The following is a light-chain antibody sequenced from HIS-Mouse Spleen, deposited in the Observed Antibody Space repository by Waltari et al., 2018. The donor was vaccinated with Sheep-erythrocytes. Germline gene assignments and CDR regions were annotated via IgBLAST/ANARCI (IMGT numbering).Light chain of an antibody. CDR2: EVS. J-gene: IGLJ2*01. CDR1: SSDVGRYNL. CDR3: SLYTSSSTLV. V-gene: IGLV2-18*01. Sequence: QSALTQPPSVSGSPGQSVTISCTGTSSDVGRYNLSSWYQHPPGTAPKLMIYEVSNRPSGVPDRFSGSKSGNTASLTISGLQAEDEADYYCSLYTSSSTLVFGGGTKLTVL.